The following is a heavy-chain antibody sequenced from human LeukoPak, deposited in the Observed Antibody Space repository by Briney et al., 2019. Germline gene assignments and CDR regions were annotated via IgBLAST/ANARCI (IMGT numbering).Heavy chain of an antibody. J-gene: IGHJ4*02. Sequence: PGGSLRLSCAASGFTFSSYAMSWVRQAPGKGLEWVSSISSSSSYIYYADSVKGRFTISRDNAKNSLYLQMNSLRAEDTAVYYCARGYSSGWYDDYWGQGTLVTVSS. CDR3: ARGYSSGWYDDY. V-gene: IGHV3-21*01. CDR2: ISSSSSYI. CDR1: GFTFSSYA. D-gene: IGHD6-19*01.